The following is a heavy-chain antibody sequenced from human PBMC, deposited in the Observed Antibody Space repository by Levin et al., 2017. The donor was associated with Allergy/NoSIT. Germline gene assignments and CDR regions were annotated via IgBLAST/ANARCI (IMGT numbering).Heavy chain of an antibody. CDR2: IYYSGNT. Sequence: GSLRLSCTVSGGSISSYYWSWIRQPPGKGLEWIGYIYYSGNTNYNPSLKSRVTMLVDTSKNQFSLNLNSVTAADTAVYYCARGGVTWTFDYWGQGTLVTVSS. J-gene: IGHJ4*02. V-gene: IGHV4-59*01. D-gene: IGHD2-21*02. CDR3: ARGGVTWTFDY. CDR1: GGSISSYY.